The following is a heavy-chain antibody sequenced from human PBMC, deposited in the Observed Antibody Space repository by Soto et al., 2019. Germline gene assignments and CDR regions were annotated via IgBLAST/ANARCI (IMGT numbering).Heavy chain of an antibody. CDR3: ARDTYEVWNGYLNWFAP. CDR1: GYTFSSYG. Sequence: GASVKVSCKASGYTFSSYGISWVGQARGQGLEWMGWISSYNGKTDYAQKFQGRVTMTTDTSTTTVYMELRSLTSDDTALYYCARDTYEVWNGYLNWFAPWAREPWSPSPQ. D-gene: IGHD3-3*01. CDR2: ISSYNGKT. J-gene: IGHJ5*02. V-gene: IGHV1-18*01.